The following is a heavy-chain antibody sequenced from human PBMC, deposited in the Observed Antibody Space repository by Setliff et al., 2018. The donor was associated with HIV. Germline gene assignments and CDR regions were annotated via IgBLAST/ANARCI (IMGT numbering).Heavy chain of an antibody. CDR2: IWYDGSNK. V-gene: IGHV3-33*01. J-gene: IGHJ4*02. CDR1: GFTFSSYG. CDR3: ARDGFIIHSSGWVRYFDY. Sequence: GSLRLSCAASGFTFSSYGMHWVRQAPGKGLEWVAVIWYDGSNKYYADSVKGRFTISRDNSKNTLYLQMNSLRAEDTAVYYCARDGFIIHSSGWVRYFDYWGQGTLVTVSS. D-gene: IGHD6-19*01.